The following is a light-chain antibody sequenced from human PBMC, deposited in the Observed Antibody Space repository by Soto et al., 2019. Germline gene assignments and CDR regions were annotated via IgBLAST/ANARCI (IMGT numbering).Light chain of an antibody. CDR1: QGISNY. CDR2: AAS. Sequence: DIPMTQSPSTLSASVGDIVNITCRASQGISNYLAWYQQKPGKAPKTLIYAASTLQSGVPSSFSGSGSGTEFTLTISSLQPEDFATYYCQQLNSYPITLGQGTRLEIK. CDR3: QQLNSYPIT. J-gene: IGKJ5*01. V-gene: IGKV1-9*01.